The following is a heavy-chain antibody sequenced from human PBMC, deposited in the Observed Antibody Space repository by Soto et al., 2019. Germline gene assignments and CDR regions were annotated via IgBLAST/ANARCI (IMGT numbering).Heavy chain of an antibody. CDR3: TTPWCFTTSCYTVFDY. CDR2: ISGSADGT. CDR1: GFTFSTYA. V-gene: IGHV3-23*01. D-gene: IGHD2-2*02. J-gene: IGHJ4*02. Sequence: GGSLRLSCAASGFTFSTYAMSWVRQAPGRGLEWVSAISGSADGTYYADSVKGRFTISRDNSKKTLYLQLNSLRAEDTAVYYCTTPWCFTTSCYTVFDYWGQGTVVTVSS.